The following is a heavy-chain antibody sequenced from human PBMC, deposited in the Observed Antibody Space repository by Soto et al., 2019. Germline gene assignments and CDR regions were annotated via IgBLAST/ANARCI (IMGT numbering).Heavy chain of an antibody. Sequence: VQLLQSEAEVKQPGSSVRVSCTASGGIFGSHGFSWVRQAPGQRLEWVGGFIPIFRTLTYTEKFQARVRIAADESTNTVYFDLSSLTSEDTAVYYCVRDRRIYYSDPHDEFVASDYEVWGQGTMVSVSS. CDR1: GGIFGSHG. D-gene: IGHD3-22*01. CDR2: FIPIFRTL. J-gene: IGHJ3*01. CDR3: VRDRRIYYSDPHDEFVASDYEV. V-gene: IGHV1-69*01.